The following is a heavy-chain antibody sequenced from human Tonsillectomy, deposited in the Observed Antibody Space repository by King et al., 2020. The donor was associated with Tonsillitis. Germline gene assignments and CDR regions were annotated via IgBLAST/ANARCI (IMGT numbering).Heavy chain of an antibody. CDR1: GFTFTSSA. D-gene: IGHD3-3*01. J-gene: IGHJ6*02. CDR3: AAEEVRFLEWLLYRADYYYGMDV. CDR2: IVVGSGNT. V-gene: IGHV1-58*01. Sequence: QLVQSGPEVKKPGTSVKVSCKASGFTFTSSAVQWVRQARGQRLEWIGWIVVGSGNTNYAQKFQERVTITRDMSTSTAYMELSSLRSEDTAVYYCAAEEVRFLEWLLYRADYYYGMDVWGQGTTVTVSS.